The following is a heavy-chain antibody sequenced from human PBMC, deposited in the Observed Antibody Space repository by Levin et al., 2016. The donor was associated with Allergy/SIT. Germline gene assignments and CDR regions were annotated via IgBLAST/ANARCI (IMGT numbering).Heavy chain of an antibody. V-gene: IGHV3-23*01. J-gene: IGHJ6*02. D-gene: IGHD2-15*01. CDR2: ISGSGGST. Sequence: GGSLRLSCAASGFTFSDYYMSWVRQAPGKGLEWVSAISGSGGSTYYADSVKGRFTISRDNSKNTLYLQMNSLRAEDTAVYYCAKGPCSGGSCGGGDYYYYGMDVWGQGTTVTVSS. CDR3: AKGPCSGGSCGGGDYYYYGMDV. CDR1: GFTFSDYY.